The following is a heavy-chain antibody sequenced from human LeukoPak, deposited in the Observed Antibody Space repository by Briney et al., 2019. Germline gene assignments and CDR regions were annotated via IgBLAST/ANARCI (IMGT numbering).Heavy chain of an antibody. CDR1: GGSISSSAYY. CDR3: ARSPTSHQLVGVGTFDI. V-gene: IGHV4-39*01. D-gene: IGHD6-6*01. CDR2: SSYSGTT. Sequence: KPSETLSLTCSVSGGSISSSAYYWGWVRQPPGKGLVWIGNSSYSGTTYYNPSLKCRVTISVDTSKNQFPLKLGSVTAADTAVYYCARSPTSHQLVGVGTFDIWGQGTMVTVSS. J-gene: IGHJ3*02.